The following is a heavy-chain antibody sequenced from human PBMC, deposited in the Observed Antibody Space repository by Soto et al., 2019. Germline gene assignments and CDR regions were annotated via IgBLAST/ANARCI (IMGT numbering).Heavy chain of an antibody. J-gene: IGHJ4*02. CDR3: ARDFGDYVGSGPSDF. CDR1: GFTFSNYA. D-gene: IGHD4-17*01. Sequence: DVQLLESGGGLVHPGGSLRLSCSASGFTFSNYAMNWVRQAPGKGLEWVSGISGSGENTYYADSVKGRFTISRDRSKNTVYLQMKSLRAEDTAVYYCARDFGDYVGSGPSDFWGQGTLVTVSS. CDR2: ISGSGENT. V-gene: IGHV3-23*01.